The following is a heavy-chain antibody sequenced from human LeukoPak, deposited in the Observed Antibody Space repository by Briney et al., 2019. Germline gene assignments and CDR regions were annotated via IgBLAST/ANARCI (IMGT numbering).Heavy chain of an antibody. CDR1: GFIFDDYA. D-gene: IGHD3-3*01. Sequence: GGSLRLSCAASGFIFDDYAMHWVRQAPGKGLEWVAGISWNSGTIGYADSVKGRFTISRDNAKNTLYLQMNSLRAEDTAVYYCAYGPRFSYYYYYMDVWGKGTTVTVSS. CDR2: ISWNSGTI. J-gene: IGHJ6*03. V-gene: IGHV3-9*01. CDR3: AYGPRFSYYYYYMDV.